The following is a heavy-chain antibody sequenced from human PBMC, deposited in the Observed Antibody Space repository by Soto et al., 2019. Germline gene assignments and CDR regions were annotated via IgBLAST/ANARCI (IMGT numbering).Heavy chain of an antibody. J-gene: IGHJ4*02. Sequence: VQLVQSGAEVKQPGASVKVSCKASGYTFTSHGVSWVRQAPGPGLEWMGWISGSNGNTKYAQTFQGRLTLTTDTSTSTAYMELRSLTSDDTAVYYCASDPVECSRSSGSEDYWGQGTLVTVSS. CDR2: ISGSNGNT. V-gene: IGHV1-18*01. CDR3: ASDPVECSRSSGSEDY. CDR1: GYTFTSHG. D-gene: IGHD6-25*01.